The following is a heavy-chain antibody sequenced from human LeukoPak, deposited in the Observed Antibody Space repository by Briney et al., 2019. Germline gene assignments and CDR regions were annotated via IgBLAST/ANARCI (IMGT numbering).Heavy chain of an antibody. Sequence: PGGSLRLSCAASGFTFSSYAMSWVRQAPGKGLEWVSAISGSGGSTYYADSVKGRFTISRDNSKNTLYLQMNSLRAEDTAVYYCAKDLGIARFRIVVVITGCDYWGQGTLVTVSS. V-gene: IGHV3-23*01. D-gene: IGHD3-22*01. CDR3: AKDLGIARFRIVVVITGCDY. J-gene: IGHJ4*02. CDR2: ISGSGGST. CDR1: GFTFSSYA.